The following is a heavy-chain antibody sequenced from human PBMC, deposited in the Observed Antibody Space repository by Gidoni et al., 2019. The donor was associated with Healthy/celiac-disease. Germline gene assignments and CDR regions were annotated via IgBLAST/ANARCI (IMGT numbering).Heavy chain of an antibody. Sequence: QVQLVQSGAEVKKPGASVKVSCKAYGYTFTSYAMHWVRQAPGQRLEWMGWINAGNGNTKYAQKFQGRVTITRDTSASTAYMELSSLRSEDTAVYYCARAHYYGSVPYAFDIWGQGTMVTVSS. D-gene: IGHD3-10*01. CDR3: ARAHYYGSVPYAFDI. CDR2: INAGNGNT. V-gene: IGHV1-3*01. J-gene: IGHJ3*02. CDR1: GYTFTSYA.